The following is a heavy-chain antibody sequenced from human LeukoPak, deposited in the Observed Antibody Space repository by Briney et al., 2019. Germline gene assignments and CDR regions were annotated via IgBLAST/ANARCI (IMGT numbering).Heavy chain of an antibody. CDR1: GSTFSSYA. D-gene: IGHD3-22*01. V-gene: IGHV3-23*01. CDR2: ISGSGGST. J-gene: IGHJ4*02. Sequence: SGGSLRLSCAASGSTFSSYAMSWVRQAPGKGLEWVSAISGSGGSTYYADSVKGRFTISRDNSKNTLYLQMNSLRAEDTAVYYCAGDSSGYYYGTNDYWGQGTLVTVSS. CDR3: AGDSSGYYYGTNDY.